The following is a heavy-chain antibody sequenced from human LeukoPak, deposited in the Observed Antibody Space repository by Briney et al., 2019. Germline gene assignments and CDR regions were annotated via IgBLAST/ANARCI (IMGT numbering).Heavy chain of an antibody. CDR1: GFTFSSYA. D-gene: IGHD3-22*01. J-gene: IGHJ4*02. Sequence: GGSLRLSCAASGFTFSSYAMHWVRQAPGKGLEWVAVISYDGSNKYYADSVKGRFTISRDNSKNTLYLQMNSLRAEDTAVYYCARGPTYYYDSGGYYYDYWGQGTLVTVSS. V-gene: IGHV3-30-3*01. CDR3: ARGPTYYYDSGGYYYDY. CDR2: ISYDGSNK.